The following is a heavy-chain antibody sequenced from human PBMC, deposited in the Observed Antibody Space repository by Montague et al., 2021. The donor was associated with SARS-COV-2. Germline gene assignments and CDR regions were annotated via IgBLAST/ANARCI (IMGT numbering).Heavy chain of an antibody. J-gene: IGHJ3*01. V-gene: IGHV3-23*01. CDR2: ISTTGANT. CDR1: GFTFSSYG. Sequence: SLRLSCAAPGFTFSSYGMNWVRQAPGKGLEWVSAISTTGANTYYAGSVKGRFTISRDNSKNTLYLQLNSLRDEDTAVYYCAKEGVVVGADGFDYWGQGTMVIASS. D-gene: IGHD3-22*01. CDR3: AKEGVVVGADGFDY.